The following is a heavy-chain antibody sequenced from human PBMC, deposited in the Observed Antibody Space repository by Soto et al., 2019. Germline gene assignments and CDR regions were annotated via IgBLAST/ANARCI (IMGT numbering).Heavy chain of an antibody. J-gene: IGHJ6*02. CDR1: SGSISTYH. CDR3: ARLNYDILTGRYYGIDV. Sequence: SETLSLTCTVSSGSISTYHWSWIRQPPGKGLEWIGYIYYSGSTNYNPSLKSRVTLSVDTSKDQFSLKLSSVTAADTAVYYCARLNYDILTGRYYGIDVWGQGTTVTVSS. D-gene: IGHD3-9*01. V-gene: IGHV4-59*01. CDR2: IYYSGST.